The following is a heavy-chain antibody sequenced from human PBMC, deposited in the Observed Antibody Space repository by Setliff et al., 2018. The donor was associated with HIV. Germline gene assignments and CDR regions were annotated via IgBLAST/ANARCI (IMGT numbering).Heavy chain of an antibody. CDR1: GFTFADYG. D-gene: IGHD5-12*01. CDR2: FIGSGLTT. V-gene: IGHV3-23*01. Sequence: PGGSLRLSCAASGFTFADYGMIWVRQAPGKGLEWVSAFIGSGLTTYYAGSVKGRFTISRDNSRNTLYLQMNSLKSEDAGVYYCTTGVMVPTTEGGVGDSRTGYSHYYKDVWGKGTTVTVSS. J-gene: IGHJ6*03. CDR3: TTGVMVPTTEGGVGDSRTGYSHYYKDV.